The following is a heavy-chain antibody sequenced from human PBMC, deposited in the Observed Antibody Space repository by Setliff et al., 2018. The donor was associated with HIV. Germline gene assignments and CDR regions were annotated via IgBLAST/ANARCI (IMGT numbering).Heavy chain of an antibody. CDR3: ARTFGDLKHYNFYYTIDV. D-gene: IGHD3-10*01. Sequence: PSETLSLTCTVSGGSISNYYWSWIRKPPGKGLEWIGYIYTSGSTNYNPSLKSRVTISVDTSKNQFSLKLSSVTAADTAVYYCARTFGDLKHYNFYYTIDVWGQVTTVTVSS. CDR2: IYTSGST. CDR1: GGSISNYY. J-gene: IGHJ6*02. V-gene: IGHV4-4*09.